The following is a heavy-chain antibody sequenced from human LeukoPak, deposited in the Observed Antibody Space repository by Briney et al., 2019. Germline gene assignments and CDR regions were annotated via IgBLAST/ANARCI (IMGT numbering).Heavy chain of an antibody. CDR2: ISSNSSSYI. V-gene: IGHV3-21*01. Sequence: GGSLRLSCAASGFTFSSYSMNWVRQAPGKGLEWVSSISSNSSSYIYYADSVKGRFTISRDNAKNSLNLQMNSLRAEDTAVYYCAREMDFDYWGQGTLVTVSS. J-gene: IGHJ4*02. D-gene: IGHD5-24*01. CDR1: GFTFSSYS. CDR3: AREMDFDY.